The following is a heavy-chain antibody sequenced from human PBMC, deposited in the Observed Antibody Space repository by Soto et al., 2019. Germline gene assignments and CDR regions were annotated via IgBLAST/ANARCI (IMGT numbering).Heavy chain of an antibody. V-gene: IGHV3-7*01. CDR2: IKQDGSEK. CDR3: ARVAAEWGYYFDY. Sequence: GGSLRLSCAASGFTFSSYWMSWVRQAPGKGLEWVANIKQDGSEKYYVDSVKGRFTISRDNAKNSLYLQMNSLRAEDTAVYYCARVAAEWGYYFDYWGQGTLVTVSS. J-gene: IGHJ4*02. CDR1: GFTFSSYW. D-gene: IGHD6-13*01.